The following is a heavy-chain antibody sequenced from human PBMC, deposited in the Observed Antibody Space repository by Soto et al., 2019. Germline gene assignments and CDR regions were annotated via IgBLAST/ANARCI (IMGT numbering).Heavy chain of an antibody. CDR3: ASLVYDSSGYRPG. CDR1: GGSISSSSYY. CDR2: IYYSGST. V-gene: IGHV4-39*01. Sequence: SETLSLTCTVSGGSISSSSYYWGWIRQPPGKRLEWIGSIYYSGSTYYNPSLKSRVTISVDTSKNQFSLKLSSVTAADTVVYYCASLVYDSSGYRPGWGQGTLVTVSS. D-gene: IGHD3-22*01. J-gene: IGHJ4*02.